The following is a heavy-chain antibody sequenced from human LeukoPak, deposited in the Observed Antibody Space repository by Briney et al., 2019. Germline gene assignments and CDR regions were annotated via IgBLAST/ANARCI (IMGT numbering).Heavy chain of an antibody. CDR1: GGTFSSYA. J-gene: IGHJ4*02. V-gene: IGHV1-69*13. CDR2: IIPIFGTA. CDR3: ARNNDYSNYFDY. Sequence: ASVKVSCKASGGTFSSYAISWVRQAPGQGLEWMGGIIPIFGTANYAQKFQGRVTITADESTSTAYMELSSLRSEDTAVYYCARNNDYSNYFDYWGQGTLVTVSS. D-gene: IGHD4-11*01.